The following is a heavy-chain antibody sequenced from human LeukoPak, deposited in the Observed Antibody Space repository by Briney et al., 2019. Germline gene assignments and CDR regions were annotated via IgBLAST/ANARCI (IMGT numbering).Heavy chain of an antibody. CDR3: ARSRRFTMIDLFDP. Sequence: PSETLSLTCTVSGGSISSYYWSWIRQPPGKGLEWIGYIYYSGSTNYNPSLKSRVTISVDTSKNQFSLKLSSVTAADTAVYYCARSRRFTMIDLFDPWGQGTLVTVSS. CDR2: IYYSGST. D-gene: IGHD3-22*01. V-gene: IGHV4-59*01. CDR1: GGSISSYY. J-gene: IGHJ5*02.